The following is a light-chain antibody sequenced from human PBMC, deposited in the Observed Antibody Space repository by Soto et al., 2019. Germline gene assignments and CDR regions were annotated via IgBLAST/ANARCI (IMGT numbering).Light chain of an antibody. CDR1: QSVSGSC. V-gene: IGKV3-20*01. J-gene: IGKJ3*01. Sequence: EIVLTQSPGTLSLSPGERATLSCRASQSVSGSCLAWYQQKPGQAPRLLTYGASSRPTGIPDRFSGSGSGTELTLHISRLEPEDCAVYYCQHYGSSPCSFGPGNKVDIK. CDR2: GAS. CDR3: QHYGSSPCS.